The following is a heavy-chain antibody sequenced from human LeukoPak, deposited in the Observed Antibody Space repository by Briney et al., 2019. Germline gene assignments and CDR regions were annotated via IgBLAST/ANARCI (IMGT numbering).Heavy chain of an antibody. Sequence: PGGSLRLSCAASGFTFDDYAMHWVRQAPGKGLEWVSGISWNSGSIGYADSVKGRFTISRDNAKNSLYLQMNSLRAEDTAVYYCARVGELLVPDYWGQGTLVTVSS. D-gene: IGHD1-26*01. CDR2: ISWNSGSI. CDR3: ARVGELLVPDY. J-gene: IGHJ4*02. CDR1: GFTFDDYA. V-gene: IGHV3-9*01.